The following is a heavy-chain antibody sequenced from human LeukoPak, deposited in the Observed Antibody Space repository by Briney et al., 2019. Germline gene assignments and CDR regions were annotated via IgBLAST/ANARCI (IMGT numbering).Heavy chain of an antibody. Sequence: GGSLRLSCAASGFIFSDCYMSWIHQAPGKGLEWVSDISLSGTMIYYADSVKGRFTISRDNARNSLYLHMDSLRVEDTAVYYCARGSGSRYGPFDYWGQGTLVTVSS. CDR1: GFIFSDCY. V-gene: IGHV3-11*04. CDR2: ISLSGTMI. D-gene: IGHD5-18*01. CDR3: ARGSGSRYGPFDY. J-gene: IGHJ4*02.